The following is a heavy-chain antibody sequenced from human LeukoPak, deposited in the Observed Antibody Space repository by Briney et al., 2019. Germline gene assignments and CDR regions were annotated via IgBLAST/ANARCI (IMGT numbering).Heavy chain of an antibody. D-gene: IGHD3-3*01. CDR2: INSDGSIT. CDR3: ARDLKRITIFGVVIPPRYYYYGMDV. Sequence: GGSLRLSCAASGFTFTTYWMHWVRQAPGKGLVWVSHINSDGSITSYADSVKGRFTISRDNAKNTLYLQMNSLRAEDTAVYYCARDLKRITIFGVVIPPRYYYYGMDVWGQGTTVTVSS. V-gene: IGHV3-74*01. CDR1: GFTFTTYW. J-gene: IGHJ6*02.